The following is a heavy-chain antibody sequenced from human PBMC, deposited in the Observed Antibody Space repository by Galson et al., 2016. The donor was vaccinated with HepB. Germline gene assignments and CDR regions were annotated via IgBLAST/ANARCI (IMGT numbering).Heavy chain of an antibody. Sequence: SETLSLTCAVSGDSITSGGRWTWVRQLPGKGLEWIGEIYHTGITNYNPSLKSRVSISVDKSENQFSLRLDSVTAADTGVYYCATGIVVAGKMYYHYMDVWGKGTTVTVSS. CDR1: GDSITSGGR. V-gene: IGHV4-4*02. CDR2: IYHTGIT. J-gene: IGHJ6*03. CDR3: ATGIVVAGKMYYHYMDV. D-gene: IGHD6-19*01.